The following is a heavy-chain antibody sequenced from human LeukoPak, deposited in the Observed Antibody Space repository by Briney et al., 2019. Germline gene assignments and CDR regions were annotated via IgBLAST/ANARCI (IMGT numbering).Heavy chain of an antibody. V-gene: IGHV3-7*01. CDR1: GFTFSSYW. CDR3: ARVPNRRITIFGVVIKAPPGDY. J-gene: IGHJ4*02. D-gene: IGHD3-3*01. Sequence: GGSLRLSCAASGFTFSSYWMSWVRQAQGKGLEWVANIKQDGSEKYYVDSVKGRFTISRDNAKNSLYLQMNSLRAEDTAVYYCARVPNRRITIFGVVIKAPPGDYWGQGTLVTVSS. CDR2: IKQDGSEK.